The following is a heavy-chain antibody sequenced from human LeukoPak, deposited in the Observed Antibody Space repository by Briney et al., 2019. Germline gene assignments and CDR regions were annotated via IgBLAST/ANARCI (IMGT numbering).Heavy chain of an antibody. D-gene: IGHD2/OR15-2a*01. CDR1: GGSISSGDYY. CDR2: IYYSGST. CDR3: ARGGITLFAFDI. Sequence: PSQTLSLTCTVSGGSISSGDYYWSWIRQPPGKGLEWIGYIYYSGSTYYNPSLKSRVTISVDTSKNQFSLKLSSVTAADTAVYYCARGGITLFAFDIWGQGTMVSVSS. J-gene: IGHJ3*02. V-gene: IGHV4-30-4*01.